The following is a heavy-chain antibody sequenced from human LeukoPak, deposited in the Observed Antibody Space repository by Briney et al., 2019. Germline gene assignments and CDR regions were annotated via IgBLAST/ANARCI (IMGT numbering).Heavy chain of an antibody. D-gene: IGHD1-26*01. J-gene: IGHJ6*02. CDR2: IYYSGST. V-gene: IGHV4-59*01. CDR1: GGSISSDY. Sequence: SETLSLTCTVSGGSISSDYWSWIRQPPGKGLGWIGYIYYSGSTNYNPSLKSRVTISVDTSKNQFSLKLSSVTSADTAVYYCARVGGSNHYYYGMDVWGQGTTVTVSS. CDR3: ARVGGSNHYYYGMDV.